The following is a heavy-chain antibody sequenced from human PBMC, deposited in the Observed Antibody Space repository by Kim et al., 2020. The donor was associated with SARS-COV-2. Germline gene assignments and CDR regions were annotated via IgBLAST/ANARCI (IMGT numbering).Heavy chain of an antibody. CDR1: GYTLTELS. CDR3: ATGGFPWVWGSYRRFDY. V-gene: IGHV1-24*01. D-gene: IGHD3-16*02. CDR2: FDPEDGET. J-gene: IGHJ4*02. Sequence: ASVKVSCKVSGYTLTELSMHWVRQAPGKGLEWMGGFDPEDGETIYAQKFQGRVTMTEDTSTDTAYMELSSLRSEDAAVYYCATGGFPWVWGSYRRFDYWGQGTLVTVSS.